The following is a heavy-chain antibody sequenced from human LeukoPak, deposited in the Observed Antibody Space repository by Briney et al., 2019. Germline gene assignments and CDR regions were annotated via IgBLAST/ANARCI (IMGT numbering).Heavy chain of an antibody. J-gene: IGHJ3*02. D-gene: IGHD3-10*01. CDR1: GYTFTSYA. CDR3: ARGILYYYGSGPRGTEGRRHDAFDI. V-gene: IGHV7-4-1*02. CDR2: INTNTGNP. Sequence: ASVKVSCKASGYTFTSYAMNWVRQAPGQGLEWMGWINTNTGNPTYAQGFTGRFVFSLDTSVSTAYLQISSLKAEDTAVYYCARGILYYYGSGPRGTEGRRHDAFDIWGQGTMVTVSS.